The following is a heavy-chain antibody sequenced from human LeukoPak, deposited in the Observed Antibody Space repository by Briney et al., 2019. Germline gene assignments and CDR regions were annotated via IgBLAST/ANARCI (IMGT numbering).Heavy chain of an antibody. CDR2: INPNSGGT. CDR3: ARRGIAAVGYFDY. Sequence: ASVKVSCKASGYSFTGYYMHWVRQAPGQGLEWMGWINPNSGGTNYAQNFQGRVTMTRDTSTSTVYMELSSLRSEDTAVYYCARRGIAAVGYFDYWGQGTLVTVSS. CDR1: GYSFTGYY. D-gene: IGHD6-13*01. V-gene: IGHV1-2*02. J-gene: IGHJ4*02.